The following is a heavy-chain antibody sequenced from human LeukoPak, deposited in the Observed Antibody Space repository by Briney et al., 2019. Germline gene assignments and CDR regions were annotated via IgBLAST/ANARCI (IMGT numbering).Heavy chain of an antibody. CDR3: AIQYSSSWYYFRH. V-gene: IGHV4-39*01. J-gene: IGHJ1*01. CDR2: IYYSGST. D-gene: IGHD6-13*01. CDR1: GGSISSSSYY. Sequence: PSETLSLTCTVSGGSISSSSYYWGWIRQPPGQGLEWIGSIYYSGSTYYNPSLKSRVTISVDTSKNQFSLKLSSVTAADTAVYYCAIQYSSSWYYFRHWGQGTLVTVSS.